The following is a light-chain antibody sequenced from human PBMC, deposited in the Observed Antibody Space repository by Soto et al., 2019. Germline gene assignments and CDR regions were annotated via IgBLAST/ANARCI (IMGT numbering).Light chain of an antibody. CDR3: QYLNSFPLT. CDR2: LAS. V-gene: IGKV1-9*01. J-gene: IGKJ4*01. CDR1: QVISKY. Sequence: IQLTQSPSSLSASVGDRVTITCRASQVISKYLAWYQQKPGTAPKLLIYLASTLQGGVPSRFSGSGSGTDFSLTISSLQPEDVATYYCQYLNSFPLTCGGGTKVEIK.